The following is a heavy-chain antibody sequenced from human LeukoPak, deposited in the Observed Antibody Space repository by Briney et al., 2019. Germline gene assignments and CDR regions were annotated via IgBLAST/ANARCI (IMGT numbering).Heavy chain of an antibody. CDR1: SASISSSPYF. CDR2: ISYSGTT. CDR3: AANSADHNTLGCSYKV. J-gene: IGHJ1*01. V-gene: IGHV4-39*02. Sequence: SETLSLTCTVSSASISSSPYFWGWIRQSPGTGLEWIGSISYSGTTYYNPSLKSRVTISVDTSKNHFSLKLTSVTAADTAVYYCAANSADHNTLGCSYKVWGQGTLVTVSS. D-gene: IGHD3-10*01.